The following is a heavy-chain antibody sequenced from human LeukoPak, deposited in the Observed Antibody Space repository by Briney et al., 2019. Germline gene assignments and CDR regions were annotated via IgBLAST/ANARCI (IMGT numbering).Heavy chain of an antibody. CDR1: GFTSSFYE. D-gene: IGHD2-15*01. CDR2: ISESGATI. V-gene: IGHV3-48*03. CDR3: ARDSGHCEHNSCHHFDC. J-gene: IGHJ4*02. Sequence: GGSLRLSCAASGFTSSFYEMNWVRQAAGKRLEWVAYISESGATIYYADSVKGRFTISRDNAKSSVYLQLNSLRAEDTAVYYCARDSGHCEHNSCHHFDCWGQGTLVTVSS.